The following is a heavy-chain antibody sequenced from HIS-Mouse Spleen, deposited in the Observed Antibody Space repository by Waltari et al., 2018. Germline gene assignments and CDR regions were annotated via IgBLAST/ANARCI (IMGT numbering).Heavy chain of an antibody. D-gene: IGHD6-6*01. CDR2: ISYDGSNK. V-gene: IGHV3-30*18. CDR3: AKGEGSSSVDY. J-gene: IGHJ4*02. Sequence: QVQLVESGGGVVQPGRSLRLSCAASGFTFSSYGMHWFRQAPGKGLGGVAVISYDGSNKYYADAVKGRFTISRDNSKNTLYLQMNSLRAEDTAVYYCAKGEGSSSVDYWGQGTLVTVSS. CDR1: GFTFSSYG.